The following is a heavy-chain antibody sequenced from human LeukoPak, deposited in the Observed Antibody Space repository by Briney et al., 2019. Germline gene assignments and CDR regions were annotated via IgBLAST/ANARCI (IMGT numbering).Heavy chain of an antibody. CDR2: INHSGST. CDR3: ARDRVAARYDY. CDR1: GGSFRGYY. D-gene: IGHD6-6*01. Sequence: SETLSLACAVYGGSFRGYYWSWIRQPPGKGLEWIGEINHSGSTNYNPSLKSRVTISVDTSKNQFSLKLSSVTAADTAVYYCARDRVAARYDYWGQGTLVTVSS. V-gene: IGHV4-34*01. J-gene: IGHJ4*02.